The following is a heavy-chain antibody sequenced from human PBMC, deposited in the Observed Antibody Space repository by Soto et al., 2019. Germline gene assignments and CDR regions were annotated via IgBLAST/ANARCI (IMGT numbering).Heavy chain of an antibody. V-gene: IGHV4-4*07. CDR2: IYTSGST. CDR3: ARVLPRGGWYGIDY. CDR1: GGSISSYY. J-gene: IGHJ4*02. Sequence: PSETLSLTCTVSGGSISSYYWSWIRQPAGKGLEWIGRIYTSGSTNYNPSLKSRVTMSVDTSKNQFSLKLSSVTAADTAVYYCARVLPRGGWYGIDYWGQGTLVTVSS. D-gene: IGHD6-19*01.